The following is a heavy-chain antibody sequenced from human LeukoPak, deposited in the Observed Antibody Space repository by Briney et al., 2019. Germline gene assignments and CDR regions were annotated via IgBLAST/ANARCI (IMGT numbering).Heavy chain of an antibody. J-gene: IGHJ1*01. Sequence: GRSLRLSCAASGFTFSSYAMHWVRQAPGKGLEWVAVISYDGSNKYYADSVKGRFTISRDNSKNTLYLQMNSLRAEDTAVYYCARDAVTRKYFQYWGQGTLVTVSS. CDR1: GFTFSSYA. CDR2: ISYDGSNK. CDR3: ARDAVTRKYFQY. V-gene: IGHV3-30-3*01.